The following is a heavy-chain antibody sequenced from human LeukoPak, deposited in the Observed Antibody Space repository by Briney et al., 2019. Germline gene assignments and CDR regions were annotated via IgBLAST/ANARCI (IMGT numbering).Heavy chain of an antibody. Sequence: ASVKVSCKASGGTFRNYAISWVRQAPGQGLEWMGIINPSGGSTSYAQKFQGRVTMTRDTSTSTVYMELSSLRSEDTAVYYCARERVGWTTVVTRGMDVWGQGTTVTVSS. J-gene: IGHJ6*02. CDR1: GGTFRNYA. CDR2: INPSGGST. V-gene: IGHV1-46*01. D-gene: IGHD4-23*01. CDR3: ARERVGWTTVVTRGMDV.